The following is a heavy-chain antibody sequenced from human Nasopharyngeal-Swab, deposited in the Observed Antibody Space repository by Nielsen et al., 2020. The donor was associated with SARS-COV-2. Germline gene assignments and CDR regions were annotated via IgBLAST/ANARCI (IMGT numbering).Heavy chain of an antibody. CDR3: ARDSSSQPDY. CDR2: INHSGST. J-gene: IGHJ4*02. D-gene: IGHD6-13*01. CDR1: GGSFSGYY. V-gene: IGHV4-34*01. Sequence: SETLSLTCAVYGGSFSGYYWSWIRQPPGKGLEWIGEINHSGSTNYNPSLKSRVTISVDTSKNQFSLQLNSVTPEDTAVYYCARDSSSQPDYWGQGTLVTVSS.